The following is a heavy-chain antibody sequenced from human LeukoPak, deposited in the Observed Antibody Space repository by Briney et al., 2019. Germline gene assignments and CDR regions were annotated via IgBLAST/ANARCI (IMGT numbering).Heavy chain of an antibody. D-gene: IGHD3-16*01. CDR2: ITTSDGST. J-gene: IGHJ4*02. Sequence: GGSLRLSCAASGFTFSSSVMSWVRQAPEEGLEWVSIITTSDGSTFYADSVKGRFTISRDNSKNTLSLQMSSLRAGDTAIYYCVRDPRHGGTDYWGQGTVVTVSS. CDR1: GFTFSSSV. CDR3: VRDPRHGGTDY. V-gene: IGHV3-23*01.